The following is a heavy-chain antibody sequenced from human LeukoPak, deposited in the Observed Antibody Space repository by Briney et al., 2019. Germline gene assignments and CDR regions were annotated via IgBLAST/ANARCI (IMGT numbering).Heavy chain of an antibody. D-gene: IGHD2-21*01. CDR1: GGSISSGSYY. Sequence: PSETLSLTCTVSGGSISSGSYYWSWIRQPAGKGLEWIGRIYTSGSTNYNPSLKSRVTISLDRSKNQFSLKLYSVTAADTAVYYCVRDPYSPSSDFDYWGQGTLVTVSS. J-gene: IGHJ4*02. V-gene: IGHV4-61*02. CDR3: VRDPYSPSSDFDY. CDR2: IYTSGST.